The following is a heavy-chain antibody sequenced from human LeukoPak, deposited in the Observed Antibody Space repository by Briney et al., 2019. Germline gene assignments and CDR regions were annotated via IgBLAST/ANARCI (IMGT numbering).Heavy chain of an antibody. CDR3: ATSRRGAPSD. D-gene: IGHD3-16*01. CDR2: VNSDESTT. CDR1: GXTFSIYW. V-gene: IGHV3-74*01. Sequence: GGSLRLSCAAFGXTFSIYWMSWVRQAPGKGLVWVSRVNSDESTTDYADSVKGRFTISRDNAKNTLYLQMNSLRAEDTAVYYCATSRRGAPSDWGQGTLVTVSS. J-gene: IGHJ4*02.